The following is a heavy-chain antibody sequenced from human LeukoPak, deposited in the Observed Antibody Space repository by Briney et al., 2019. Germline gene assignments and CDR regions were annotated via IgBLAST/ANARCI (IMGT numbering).Heavy chain of an antibody. CDR1: GITLSSYS. CDR3: ARRGSSNNWYSNGMDV. J-gene: IGHJ6*02. D-gene: IGHD1-1*01. Sequence: GGSLRLSCAASGITLSSYSMNWVRQAPGKGLEWVSYISSSSSIYHADSVKGRFTISRDNAKNSLYLQMNSLRAEDTAVYYCARRGSSNNWYSNGMDVWGQGTTVTVSS. V-gene: IGHV3-48*04. CDR2: ISSSSSI.